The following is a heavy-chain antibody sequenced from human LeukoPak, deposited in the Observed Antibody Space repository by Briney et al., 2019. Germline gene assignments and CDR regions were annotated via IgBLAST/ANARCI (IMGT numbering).Heavy chain of an antibody. D-gene: IGHD4-17*01. CDR2: INPSGGST. Sequence: ASVKVSCKASGYTFTSYYMHWVRQAPGQGLEWMGIINPSGGSTSYAQKFQGRVTMTRDTSTSTVYMELSSLRSEDTAVYYCAGAREAFGDYNWFDPWGQGTLVTVSS. CDR1: GYTFTSYY. CDR3: AGAREAFGDYNWFDP. V-gene: IGHV1-46*01. J-gene: IGHJ5*02.